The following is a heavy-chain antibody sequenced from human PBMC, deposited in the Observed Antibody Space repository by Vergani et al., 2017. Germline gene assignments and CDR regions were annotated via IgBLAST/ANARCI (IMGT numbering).Heavy chain of an antibody. Sequence: QVQLVESGGGLVKPGGSLRLSCAASGFTFSDYYMSWVRQAPGKGLEWVAVISYDGSNKYYADSVKGRFTISRDNSKNTLYLQMNSLRAEDTAVYYCAKGPPGAVYFDLWGRGTLVTVSS. V-gene: IGHV3-30*18. J-gene: IGHJ2*01. D-gene: IGHD4/OR15-4a*01. CDR2: ISYDGSNK. CDR1: GFTFSDYY. CDR3: AKGPPGAVYFDL.